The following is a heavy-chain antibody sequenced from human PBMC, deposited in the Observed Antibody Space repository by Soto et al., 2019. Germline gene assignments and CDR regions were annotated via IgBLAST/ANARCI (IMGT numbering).Heavy chain of an antibody. D-gene: IGHD3-3*01. CDR1: GFTVSSNY. J-gene: IGHJ6*03. V-gene: IGHV3-66*01. Sequence: PGGSLRLSCAASGFTVSSNYMSWVRQAPGKGLEWGSVIYSGGSTYYADSVKGRFTISRDNSKNTLYLQMNSLRAEDTAVYYCARGYYDFWSGYSFYDYYMDVWGKGTTVTVSS. CDR3: ARGYYDFWSGYSFYDYYMDV. CDR2: IYSGGST.